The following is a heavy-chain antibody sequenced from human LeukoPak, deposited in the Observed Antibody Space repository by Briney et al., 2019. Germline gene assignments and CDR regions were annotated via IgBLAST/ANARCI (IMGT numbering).Heavy chain of an antibody. CDR1: GFTFTSYS. J-gene: IGHJ6*02. V-gene: IGHV3-23*01. Sequence: GGSLRLSCAASGFTFTSYSMNWVRQAPGKGLEWVSVITGSGGNTYYADSVKGRFTISKDNSKNTVYLQMSSLRVDDTAVYYCAKAASSSWPSYYYGMDVWGQGTTVTVSS. D-gene: IGHD6-13*01. CDR3: AKAASSSWPSYYYGMDV. CDR2: ITGSGGNT.